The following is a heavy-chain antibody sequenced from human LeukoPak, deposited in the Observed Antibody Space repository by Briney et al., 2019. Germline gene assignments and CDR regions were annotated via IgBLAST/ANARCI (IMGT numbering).Heavy chain of an antibody. J-gene: IGHJ4*02. Sequence: PSETLSLTCTVSGGSISSSSYYWGWIRQPPGKGLEWIGSIYYSGSTYYNPSLKSRVTISVDTSKNQFSLKLSSVTAADTAVYYCARARTRYSSSPRLSSSWSSRYYFDYWGQGTLVTVSS. CDR3: ARARTRYSSSPRLSSSWSSRYYFDY. V-gene: IGHV4-39*07. CDR2: IYYSGST. CDR1: GGSISSSSYY. D-gene: IGHD6-6*01.